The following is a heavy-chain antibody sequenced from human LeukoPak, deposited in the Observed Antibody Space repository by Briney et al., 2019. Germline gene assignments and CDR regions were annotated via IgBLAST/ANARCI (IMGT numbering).Heavy chain of an antibody. CDR1: GGSITRYY. J-gene: IGHJ4*02. CDR2: IYYSGST. Sequence: PSETLSLTCTVSGGSITRYYWSWIRQPPGKGLEWIGYIYYSGSTNYNPSLKSRVSISVDTSKNQFSLKLTSVTAADTAVYYCARVSFYGSGSYRYFDYWGQGTLVTVSS. CDR3: ARVSFYGSGSYRYFDY. V-gene: IGHV4-59*01. D-gene: IGHD3-10*01.